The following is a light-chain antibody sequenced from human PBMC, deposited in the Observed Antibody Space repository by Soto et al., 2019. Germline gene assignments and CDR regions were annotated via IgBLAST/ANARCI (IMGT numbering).Light chain of an antibody. Sequence: EIVLTQSPGTLSLSPGERATLSCRASQTVYSNYLAWFQQRPGQAPRLLIYNASRRVTTIPDRFSGSGSGTDFTLTIDRVQPEDFAVYYCQHRTTFGQGTKVDIK. CDR3: QHRTT. V-gene: IGKV3-20*01. CDR1: QTVYSNY. CDR2: NAS. J-gene: IGKJ1*01.